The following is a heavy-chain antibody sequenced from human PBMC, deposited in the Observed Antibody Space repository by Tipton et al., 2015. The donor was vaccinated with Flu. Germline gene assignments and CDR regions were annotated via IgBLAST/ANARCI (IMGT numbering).Heavy chain of an antibody. D-gene: IGHD6-13*01. CDR3: ARLSSNWYHQLDN. CDR2: ISYSGST. V-gene: IGHV4-59*01. Sequence: TLFLTCSVSGGSISSYYWSWIRQSPGKGLEWIGYISYSGSTNYNPSLKSRVTISVDTSKDQFSLKLSSVTAADTAVYYCARLSSNWYHQLDNWGQGTLVTVSS. J-gene: IGHJ4*02. CDR1: GGSISSYY.